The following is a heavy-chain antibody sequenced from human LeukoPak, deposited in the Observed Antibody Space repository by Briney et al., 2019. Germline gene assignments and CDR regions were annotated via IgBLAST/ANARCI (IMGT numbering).Heavy chain of an antibody. Sequence: PGGSLRLSCAASGFTFSSYGMHWVRQAPGKGLEWVAVIWYDGSNKYYADSVKGRFTISGDNSKNTLYLQMNSLRAEDTAVYYCARDPLYYYDSSGYHYYGMDVWGQGTTVTVSS. CDR1: GFTFSSYG. V-gene: IGHV3-33*01. CDR2: IWYDGSNK. J-gene: IGHJ6*02. D-gene: IGHD3-22*01. CDR3: ARDPLYYYDSSGYHYYGMDV.